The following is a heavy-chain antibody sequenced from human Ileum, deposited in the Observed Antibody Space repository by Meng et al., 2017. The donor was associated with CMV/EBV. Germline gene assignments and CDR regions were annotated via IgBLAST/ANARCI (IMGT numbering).Heavy chain of an antibody. CDR1: GGYIKSTSYD. CDR2: MYYSLKT. Sequence: SETRSLTCTISGGYIKSTSYDCAWIRHTPGKGLEWIGRMYYSLKTHYNPSLKSRLTTSEDTSNNKFSLKLSSVTAADTALYYCASRTDAYYDFWSDSPLHYFDYWGQGMLVTVSS. V-gene: IGHV4-39*07. CDR3: ASRTDAYYDFWSDSPLHYFDY. D-gene: IGHD3-3*01. J-gene: IGHJ4*02.